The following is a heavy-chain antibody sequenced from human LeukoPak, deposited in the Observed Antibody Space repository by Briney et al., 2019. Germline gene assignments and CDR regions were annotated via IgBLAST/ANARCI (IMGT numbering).Heavy chain of an antibody. CDR3: ARGQWLGPQYYFDY. J-gene: IGHJ4*02. CDR1: GFTFSDYY. CDR2: ISSSGSTI. V-gene: IGHV3-11*04. Sequence: GGSLRLSCAASGFTFSDYYMSWIRQAPGEGLEWVSYISSSGSTIYYADSVKGRFTFSRDNAKNSLYLQMNRLRAEDTAVYYGARGQWLGPQYYFDYWGQGTLVTVSS. D-gene: IGHD6-19*01.